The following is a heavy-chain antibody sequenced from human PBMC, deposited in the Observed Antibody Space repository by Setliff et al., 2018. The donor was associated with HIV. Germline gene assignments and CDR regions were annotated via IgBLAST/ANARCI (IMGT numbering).Heavy chain of an antibody. Sequence: SETLSLTCTVSGASITSSYWTWIRQSPGRGLEYLGYIYYSGDSNYSPSLKSRLSMSLDASTGQFSLRLNSLTAADTAMYYCARFARDPTDWGRGILVTVSS. CDR1: GASITSSY. J-gene: IGHJ4*02. CDR2: IYYSGDS. V-gene: IGHV4-59*08. CDR3: ARFARDPTD.